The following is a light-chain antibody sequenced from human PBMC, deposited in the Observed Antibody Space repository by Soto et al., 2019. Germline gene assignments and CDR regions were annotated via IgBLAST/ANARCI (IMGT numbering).Light chain of an antibody. CDR1: QSLLHSNGYNY. J-gene: IGKJ2*02. V-gene: IGKV2-28*01. Sequence: DIVMTQSPLSLPVTPGEPASISCRSSQSLLHSNGYNYLDWYLQKPGLSPQLLIYLTSNQSSGVPDRFSGSGSGTDFTLKISRVEAEDVGVYYCMQALQTPRTFGQGTKLEI. CDR3: MQALQTPRT. CDR2: LTS.